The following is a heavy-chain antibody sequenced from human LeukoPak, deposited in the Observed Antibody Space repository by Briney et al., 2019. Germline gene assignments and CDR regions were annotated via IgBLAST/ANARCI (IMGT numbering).Heavy chain of an antibody. V-gene: IGHV5-51*01. J-gene: IGHJ4*02. CDR2: IYPGDSDT. Sequence: GESLKISCKGSGYNFNSYWIGWVRHMPGKGLEWMGIIYPGDSDTRYSPSFQGQVAISADRSISTAYLLWSSLEASDTAMYYCARMGGSGWAFDYWGQGTLVTVSS. CDR3: ARMGGSGWAFDY. D-gene: IGHD6-19*01. CDR1: GYNFNSYW.